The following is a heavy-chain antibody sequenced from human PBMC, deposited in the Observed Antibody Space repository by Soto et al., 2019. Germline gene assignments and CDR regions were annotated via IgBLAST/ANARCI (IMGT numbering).Heavy chain of an antibody. CDR2: IIPIFGTA. V-gene: IGHV1-69*13. CDR1: GGTFSSYA. Sequence: ASVKVSCKASGGTFSSYAISWVRQAPGQGLEWMGGIIPIFGTANYAQKFQGRVTITADESTSTAYMELSSLRSEDTAVYYCARGRYSYGRFNGMDVWGQGTTVTVSS. CDR3: ARGRYSYGRFNGMDV. J-gene: IGHJ6*02. D-gene: IGHD5-18*01.